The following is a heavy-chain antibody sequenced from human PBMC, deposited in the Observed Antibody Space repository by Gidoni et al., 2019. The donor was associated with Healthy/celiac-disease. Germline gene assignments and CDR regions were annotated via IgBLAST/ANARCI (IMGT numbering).Heavy chain of an antibody. CDR2: IIPIFGTA. J-gene: IGHJ5*02. D-gene: IGHD6-13*01. Sequence: QVQLVQSGAEVKKPGSSVKVSRKASGGTFSSYAISWVRQAPGQGLEWMGGIIPIFGTANYAQKFQGRVTITADESTSTAYMELSSLRSEDTAVYYCAKTYSSSWYIRSGWFDPWGQGTLVTVSS. CDR1: GGTFSSYA. V-gene: IGHV1-69*01. CDR3: AKTYSSSWYIRSGWFDP.